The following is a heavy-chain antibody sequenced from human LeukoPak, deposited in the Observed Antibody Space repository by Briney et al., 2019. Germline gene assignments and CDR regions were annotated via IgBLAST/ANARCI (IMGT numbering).Heavy chain of an antibody. J-gene: IGHJ4*02. V-gene: IGHV3-23*01. CDR3: AKGHYYGSGSLDY. Sequence: SGGSLRLSCAASGFTFSSYAMSWVRQAPGKGLEWVSAIGGRDGSTYYADSVKGRFTIPRDNCKNTLYVQMNSLRAEDTAVYYCAKGHYYGSGSLDYWGQGTLVTVSS. CDR1: GFTFSSYA. D-gene: IGHD3-10*01. CDR2: IGGRDGST.